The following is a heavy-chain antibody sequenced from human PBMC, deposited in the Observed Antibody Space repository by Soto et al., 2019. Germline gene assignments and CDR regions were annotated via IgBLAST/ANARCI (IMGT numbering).Heavy chain of an antibody. CDR2: INPKSGGT. Sequence: AAVKFSCKASGYTFSDYYIHWVRQAPGQGLEWMGWINPKSGGTKYPQKFQGRVTMTRDTSLSTVYMTLTRLTSDDTAVYYCARDLAKGGGSAGFDYWGQGTLVTVSS. V-gene: IGHV1-2*02. J-gene: IGHJ4*02. CDR3: ARDLAKGGGSAGFDY. CDR1: GYTFSDYY. D-gene: IGHD1-26*01.